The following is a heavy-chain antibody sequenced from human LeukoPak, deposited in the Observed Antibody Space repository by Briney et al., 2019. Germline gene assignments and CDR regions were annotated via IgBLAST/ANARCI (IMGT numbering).Heavy chain of an antibody. Sequence: SSETLSLTCTVSGGSISSGGYYWSWIRQHPGKGLEWIEYIYYSGSTYYNPSLKSRVTISVDTSKNQFSLKLSSVTAADTAVYYCAKAGSYYDTLYDAWGQGTLVTVSS. CDR2: IYYSGST. J-gene: IGHJ5*02. V-gene: IGHV4-31*03. CDR3: AKAGSYYDTLYDA. D-gene: IGHD3-22*01. CDR1: GGSISSGGYY.